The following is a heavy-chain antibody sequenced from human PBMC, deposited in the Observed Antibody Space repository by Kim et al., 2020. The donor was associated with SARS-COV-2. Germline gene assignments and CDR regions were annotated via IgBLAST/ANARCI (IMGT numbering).Heavy chain of an antibody. Sequence: SETLSLTCTVSGGSISSGGYYWSWIRQHPGKGLEWIGYIYYSGSTYYNPSLKSRVTISVDTSKNQLSLKLSSVTAADTAVYYCASSHSTGVVPAATGLIDPWGQGTLVTVSS. V-gene: IGHV4-31*03. CDR1: GGSISSGGYY. CDR3: ASSHSTGVVPAATGLIDP. D-gene: IGHD2-2*01. CDR2: IYYSGST. J-gene: IGHJ5*02.